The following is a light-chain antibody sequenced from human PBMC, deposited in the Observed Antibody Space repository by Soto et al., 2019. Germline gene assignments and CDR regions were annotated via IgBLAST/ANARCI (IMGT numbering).Light chain of an antibody. CDR2: AAS. CDR3: QQDDSCPLT. Sequence: IHVTQCASALSASVGDIVTITCRASQSISSWFAWYQQKPGQAPKLLIYAASSLATGVPSRFSGSGSGTDFTLTINSLQSEDFATYYCQQDDSCPLTFGEGTRVEIK. J-gene: IGKJ4*01. CDR1: QSISSW. V-gene: IGKV1-5*01.